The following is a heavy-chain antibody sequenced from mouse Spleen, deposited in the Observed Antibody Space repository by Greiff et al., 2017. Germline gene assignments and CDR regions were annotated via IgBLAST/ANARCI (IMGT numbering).Heavy chain of an antibody. V-gene: IGHV1-19*01. J-gene: IGHJ2*01. CDR2: INPYNGGT. D-gene: IGHD4-1*01. Sequence: EVKLMESGPVLVKPGASVKMSCKASGYTFTDYYMNWVKQSHGKSLEWIGVINPYNGGTSYNQKFKGKATLTVDKSSSTAYMELNSLTSEDSAVYYCARYASNWDFDYWGQGTTLTVSS. CDR3: ARYASNWDFDY. CDR1: GYTFTDYY.